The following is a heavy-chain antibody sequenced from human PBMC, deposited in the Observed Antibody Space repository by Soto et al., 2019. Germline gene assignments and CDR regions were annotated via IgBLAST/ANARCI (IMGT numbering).Heavy chain of an antibody. D-gene: IGHD1-26*01. CDR2: INPSGGST. CDR1: GYTFTSYY. CDR3: ARDYGGAYFDY. V-gene: IGHV1-46*01. J-gene: IGHJ4*02. Sequence: QVHLVQSGAEVKKPGASVKVSCKASGYTFTSYYMHWVRQAPGQGLEWMGIINPSGGSTTYAQKFQGRVIMTRYTSTSTVYMELSSLRSEDTAVYYCARDYGGAYFDYWGQGTLVTGSS.